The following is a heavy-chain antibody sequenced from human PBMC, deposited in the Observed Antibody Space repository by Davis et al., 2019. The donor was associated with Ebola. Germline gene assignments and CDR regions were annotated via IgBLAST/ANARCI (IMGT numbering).Heavy chain of an antibody. J-gene: IGHJ3*01. Sequence: GESLKISCAASGFTFNQYAMTWVRQAPGKGLEWVSTISKSGRDTNYADSVKGRFTISRDNSKNTLHLQMNSLRVEDTAIYFCAKDTANIWFDVWGQGTMVAVSS. CDR3: AKDTANIWFDV. CDR2: ISKSGRDT. D-gene: IGHD2-21*02. V-gene: IGHV3-23*01. CDR1: GFTFNQYA.